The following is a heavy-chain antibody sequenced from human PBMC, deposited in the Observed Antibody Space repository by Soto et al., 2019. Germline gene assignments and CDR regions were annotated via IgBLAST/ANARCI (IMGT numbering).Heavy chain of an antibody. CDR1: GGSISNYY. CDR3: ARGFYYYYMDL. CDR2: IYYSGST. V-gene: IGHV4-59*01. Sequence: SETLSLTCTVSGGSISNYYWSWIRQPPGKGLEWIGYIYYSGSTNYNPSLMSRVTISVGTSENRFSLNLSSVTAADTAIYYCARGFYYYYMDLWGRGTTVTVSS. J-gene: IGHJ6*03.